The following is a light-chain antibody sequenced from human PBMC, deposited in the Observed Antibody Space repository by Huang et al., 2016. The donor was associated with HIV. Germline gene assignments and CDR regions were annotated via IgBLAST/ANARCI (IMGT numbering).Light chain of an antibody. CDR3: QQYDNPLFT. CDR1: QDISNY. CDR2: DSS. V-gene: IGKV1-33*01. J-gene: IGKJ3*01. Sequence: DIQMTQSPSSLSASVGDRVTITCQASQDISNYLNWYQQKQGKAPKLLIYDSSNLETGVPSRFTGSGSGTDFTFTISSLRPEDIATYYCQQYDNPLFTFGPGTKVHIE.